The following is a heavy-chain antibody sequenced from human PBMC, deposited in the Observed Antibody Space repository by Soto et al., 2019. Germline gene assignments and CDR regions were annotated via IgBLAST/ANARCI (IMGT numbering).Heavy chain of an antibody. D-gene: IGHD3-16*01. J-gene: IGHJ4*02. V-gene: IGHV5-51*01. Sequence: GESVKISCQGSGYSFTINWIGWVRQMPGKGLEWMGIINPADSDIKYSPSFQGQVTISADKSIGTAYLQWSSLKASDTAMYYCARHQRDDASRKIDCWGQGTLVTVSS. CDR3: ARHQRDDASRKIDC. CDR2: INPADSDI. CDR1: GYSFTINW.